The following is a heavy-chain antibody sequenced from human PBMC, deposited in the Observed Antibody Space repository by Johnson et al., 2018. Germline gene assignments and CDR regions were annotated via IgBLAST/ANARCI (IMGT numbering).Heavy chain of an antibody. J-gene: IGHJ3*02. CDR2: INPGGGAT. CDR3: VWGEKSFDI. CDR1: GYSFTRYY. D-gene: IGHD3-16*01. V-gene: IGHV1-46*01. Sequence: QVQLVQSGAEVKKPGASVKISCKASGYSFTRYYMQWVRQAPGQGLEWMGIINPGGGATTYAQRLRDRVTMTRETSTGTVYREMRSLRSEDTAVYYCVWGEKSFDIWGQGTPVTVSS.